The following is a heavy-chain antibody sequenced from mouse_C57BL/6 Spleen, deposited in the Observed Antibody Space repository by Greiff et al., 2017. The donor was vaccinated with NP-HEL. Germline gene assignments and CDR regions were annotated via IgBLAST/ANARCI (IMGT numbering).Heavy chain of an antibody. J-gene: IGHJ1*03. CDR3: ARRGMVTTSSGYFDV. CDR1: GYAFSSSW. V-gene: IGHV1-82*01. Sequence: QVQLQQSGPELVKPGASVKISCKASGYAFSSSWMNWVKQRPGKGLEWIGRIYPGDGDTNYNGKFKGKATLTADKSSSTAYMQLSSLTSEDSAVYFCARRGMVTTSSGYFDVWGTGTTVTVSS. CDR2: IYPGDGDT. D-gene: IGHD2-3*01.